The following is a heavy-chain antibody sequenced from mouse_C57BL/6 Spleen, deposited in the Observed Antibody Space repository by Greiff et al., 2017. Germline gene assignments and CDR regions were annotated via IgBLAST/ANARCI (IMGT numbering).Heavy chain of an antibody. Sequence: EVKLVESGPGLVKPSQSLSLTCSVTGYSITSGYYWNWIRQFPGNKLEWMGYISYDGSNNYNPSLKNRISITRDTSKNQFFLKLNSVTTEDTATYYCARETYYYGSSYAMDYWGQGTSVTVSS. J-gene: IGHJ4*01. V-gene: IGHV3-6*01. CDR1: GYSITSGYY. CDR3: ARETYYYGSSYAMDY. CDR2: ISYDGSN. D-gene: IGHD1-1*01.